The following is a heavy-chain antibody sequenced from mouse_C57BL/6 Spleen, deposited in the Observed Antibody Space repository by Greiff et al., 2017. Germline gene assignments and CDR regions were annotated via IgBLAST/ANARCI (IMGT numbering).Heavy chain of an antibody. V-gene: IGHV5-17*01. CDR3: ARRAGEAMDY. CDR2: ISSGSSTI. J-gene: IGHJ4*01. Sequence: EVHLVESGGGLVKPGGSLKLSCAASGFTFSDYGMHWVRQAPEKGLEWVAYISSGSSTIYYADTVKGRFTISRDNAKNTLFLQMTSLRSEDTAMYYCARRAGEAMDYWGQGTSVTVSS. CDR1: GFTFSDYG.